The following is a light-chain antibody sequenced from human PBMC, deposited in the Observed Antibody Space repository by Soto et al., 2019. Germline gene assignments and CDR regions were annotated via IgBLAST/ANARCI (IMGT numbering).Light chain of an antibody. CDR1: SSNIGAGYD. J-gene: IGLJ3*02. V-gene: IGLV1-40*01. CDR2: SNN. Sequence: QSVLTQPPSVSGAPGQRVTISCTGTSSNIGAGYDVHWYQQLPGKAPTLLIYSNNDRPSGVPDRFSGSKSGTSASLAIPGLQADDEADYYCHSYDSSLSAVVFGGGTQLTVL. CDR3: HSYDSSLSAVV.